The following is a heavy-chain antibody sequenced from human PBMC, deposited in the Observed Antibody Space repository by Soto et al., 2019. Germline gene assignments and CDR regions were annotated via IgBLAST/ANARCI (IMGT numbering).Heavy chain of an antibody. V-gene: IGHV3-30-3*01. CDR2: ISYDGSNK. CDR3: ARDPYYYDSSGYYYH. Sequence: GGSLRLSCAASGFTFSSYAMHWVRQAPGKGLEWVAVISYDGSNKYYADSVKGRFTISRDNSKNTLYLQMNSLRAEDTAVYYCARDPYYYDSSGYYYHWGQGTLVTVSS. CDR1: GFTFSSYA. J-gene: IGHJ4*02. D-gene: IGHD3-22*01.